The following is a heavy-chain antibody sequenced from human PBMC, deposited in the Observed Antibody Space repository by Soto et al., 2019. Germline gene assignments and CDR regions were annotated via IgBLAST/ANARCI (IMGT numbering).Heavy chain of an antibody. CDR1: GFTFSSYA. CDR3: AKGEDCSGGSCYYFDY. V-gene: IGHV3-23*01. J-gene: IGHJ4*02. Sequence: EVQLLESGGGLVQPGGSLRLSCAASGFTFSSYAMSWVRQAPGKGLEWVSAISGSGGSTYYADSVKGRFTISRDNSKXXXXXXXXXXXXEDTAVYYCAKGEDCSGGSCYYFDYWGQGTLVTVSS. CDR2: ISGSGGST. D-gene: IGHD2-15*01.